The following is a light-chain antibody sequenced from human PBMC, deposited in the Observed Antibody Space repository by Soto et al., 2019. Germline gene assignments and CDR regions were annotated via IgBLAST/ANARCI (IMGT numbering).Light chain of an antibody. CDR2: GAS. J-gene: IGKJ1*01. V-gene: IGKV3-20*01. Sequence: EIVLTQSPGTLSLSPGERATLSCRASQSVSSSYLAWYRRKPGQAPRLLIYGASSRATGIPDRFSGSGSGTDCTLTISRLEPEDFAVYYCQQYGSSPPTFGQGTKVEIK. CDR1: QSVSSSY. CDR3: QQYGSSPPT.